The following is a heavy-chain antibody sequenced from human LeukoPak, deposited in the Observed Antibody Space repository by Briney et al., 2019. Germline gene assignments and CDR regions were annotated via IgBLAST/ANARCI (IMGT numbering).Heavy chain of an antibody. CDR1: GGSISSSSYY. J-gene: IGHJ5*02. Sequence: PSETLSLTCTVSGGSISSSSYYWGWIRQPPGKGLEWIGSIYYSGSTYYNPSLKSRVTISVDTSKNQFSLRLSSVTAADTAVYYCARYSSSSGGFDPWGQGTLVTVSS. D-gene: IGHD6-6*01. CDR3: ARYSSSSGGFDP. CDR2: IYYSGST. V-gene: IGHV4-39*01.